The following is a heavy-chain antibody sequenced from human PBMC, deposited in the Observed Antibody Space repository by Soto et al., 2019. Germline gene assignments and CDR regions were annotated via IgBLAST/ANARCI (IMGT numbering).Heavy chain of an antibody. V-gene: IGHV1-46*03. CDR3: ARDAPPQLCSSTSCYDLDY. CDR2: INPSGGST. D-gene: IGHD2-2*01. J-gene: IGHJ4*02. CDR1: GYTFTSYY. Sequence: ASVRASCKASGYTFTSYYMHWVRQAPGQGLEWMGIINPSGGSTSYAQKLQGRVTMTRDTSTSTVYMELSSLRSEDTAVYYCARDAPPQLCSSTSCYDLDYWGQGTLVPVSS.